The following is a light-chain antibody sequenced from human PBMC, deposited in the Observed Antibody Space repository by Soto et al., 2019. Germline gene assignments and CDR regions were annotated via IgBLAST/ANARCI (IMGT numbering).Light chain of an antibody. CDR1: QSVSNN. Sequence: EIVMTHSPATLSVSPGERATLSCRASQSVSNNLAWYQQKPGQAPRLLIYGASTRATAIPSRLSDSGSGSECTLTISSLQSEDSAVYFCQPYDNWPYTFGQGTKLEI. CDR3: QPYDNWPYT. V-gene: IGKV3-15*01. CDR2: GAS. J-gene: IGKJ2*01.